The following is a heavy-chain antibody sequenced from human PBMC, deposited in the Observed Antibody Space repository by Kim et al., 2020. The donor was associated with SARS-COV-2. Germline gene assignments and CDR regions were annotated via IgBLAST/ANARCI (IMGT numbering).Heavy chain of an antibody. V-gene: IGHV4-61*01. CDR2: IYYSGST. J-gene: IGHJ4*02. CDR1: GGSVSSGSYY. Sequence: SETLSLTCTVSGGSVSSGSYYWSWIRQPPGKGLEWIGYIYYSGSTNYNPSLKSRVTISVDTSKNQFSLKLSSVTAADTAVYYCARVWLKVNYFDYWGQGTLVPVSS. D-gene: IGHD3-22*01. CDR3: ARVWLKVNYFDY.